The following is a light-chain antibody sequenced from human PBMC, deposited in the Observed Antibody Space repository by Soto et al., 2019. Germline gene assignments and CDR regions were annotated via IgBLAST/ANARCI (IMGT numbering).Light chain of an antibody. Sequence: EIVLTQSPATLSLSLVERATLSCRASQSVSSYLAWYQQKPGQAPRLLIYDASKRATGIPARFSGSGSGTDFTLTISSLEPEDLALYYSQQLSHWPFTFGPGTKVEIK. CDR3: QQLSHWPFT. J-gene: IGKJ3*01. CDR1: QSVSSY. V-gene: IGKV3-11*01. CDR2: DAS.